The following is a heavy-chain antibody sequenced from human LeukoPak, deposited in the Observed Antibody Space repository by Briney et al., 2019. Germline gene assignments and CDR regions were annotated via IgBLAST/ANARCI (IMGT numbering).Heavy chain of an antibody. J-gene: IGHJ5*02. Sequence: SETLSLTRTVSGGSISSDNYYWGWIRQPPGMALEWVGSIHYSGVTYYNPSLKSRVTISVDTSKNHFSLKLSSVTAADTAVYYCARQIHGERKLDWFDPWGQGTLVTVSS. V-gene: IGHV4-39*02. D-gene: IGHD3-10*01. CDR3: ARQIHGERKLDWFDP. CDR2: IHYSGVT. CDR1: GGSISSDNYY.